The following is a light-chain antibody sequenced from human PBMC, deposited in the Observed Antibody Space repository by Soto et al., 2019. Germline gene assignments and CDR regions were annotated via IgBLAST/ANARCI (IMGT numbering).Light chain of an antibody. V-gene: IGLV2-14*03. J-gene: IGLJ1*01. CDR3: SSYTSSDTYV. Sequence: QSALTQPASVSGSPGQSITISCTGTSSDVGNYNYVSWHQHHPGKAPKLMINDVSNRPSGVSNRFSGSKSGNTASLTISGLQDEDEADYYCSSYTSSDTYVFGTGTKLTVL. CDR1: SSDVGNYNY. CDR2: DVS.